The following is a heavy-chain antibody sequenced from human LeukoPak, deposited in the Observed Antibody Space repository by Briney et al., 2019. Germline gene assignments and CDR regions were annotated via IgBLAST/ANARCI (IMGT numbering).Heavy chain of an antibody. J-gene: IGHJ4*02. CDR2: IWYDGSNK. CDR3: AMGYCGGDCYTIDY. Sequence: GGSLRLSCAASGFTFSSYAMSWVRQAPGKGLEWVAVIWYDGSNKYYADSVKGRFTISRDNSKNTLYLQMNSLRAEDTAVYYCAMGYCGGDCYTIDYWGQGTLVTVSS. V-gene: IGHV3-33*08. CDR1: GFTFSSYA. D-gene: IGHD2-21*02.